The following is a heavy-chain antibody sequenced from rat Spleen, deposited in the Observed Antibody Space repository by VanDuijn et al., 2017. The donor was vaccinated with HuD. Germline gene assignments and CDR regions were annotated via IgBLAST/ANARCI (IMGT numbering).Heavy chain of an antibody. V-gene: IGHV5-46*01. Sequence: EVQLVESGGGLVQPGRSMKLSCAASGFTFSSFPMAWVRQAPTKGLEWVATISTSGGSTYYRDSVKGRFTISRDNAKSTLYLQMDSLRSEDTATYYCARQDVWYSSYNLFDYWGQGVMVTVSS. D-gene: IGHD1-2*01. CDR3: ARQDVWYSSYNLFDY. J-gene: IGHJ2*01. CDR1: GFTFSSFP. CDR2: ISTSGGST.